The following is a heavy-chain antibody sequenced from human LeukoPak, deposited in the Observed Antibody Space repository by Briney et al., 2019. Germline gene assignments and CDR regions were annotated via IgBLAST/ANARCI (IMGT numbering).Heavy chain of an antibody. D-gene: IGHD3-22*01. CDR1: GVSISTGAYY. CDR2: IYFSGST. J-gene: IGHJ6*02. CDR3: ARGVVNYYYAMDV. Sequence: SETLSLTCTVSGVSISTGAYYWTWIRQRPGKGLEWLGYIYFSGSTYYNPSLKSRLTVSVDTSENQFSLKLSSVTAADTAVYYCARGVVNYYYAMDVWGQGTTVTVSS. V-gene: IGHV4-31*03.